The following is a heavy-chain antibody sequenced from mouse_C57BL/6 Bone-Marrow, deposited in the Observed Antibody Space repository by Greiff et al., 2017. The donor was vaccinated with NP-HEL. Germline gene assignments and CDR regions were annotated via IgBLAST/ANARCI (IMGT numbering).Heavy chain of an antibody. Sequence: EVKLVESEGGLVQPGSSMKLSCTASGFTFSDYSMAWVRQVPEKGLEWVANINYDGSSTYYLDSLKSRFIISRDNAKNILYLHMSSLKSEDTATYYCAREGGLRRRTYAMDYWGQGTSVTVSS. CDR3: AREGGLRRRTYAMDY. D-gene: IGHD2-4*01. J-gene: IGHJ4*01. CDR1: GFTFSDYS. V-gene: IGHV5-16*01. CDR2: INYDGSST.